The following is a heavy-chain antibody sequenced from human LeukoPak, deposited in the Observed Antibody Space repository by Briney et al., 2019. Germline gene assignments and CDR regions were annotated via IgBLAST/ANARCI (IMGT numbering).Heavy chain of an antibody. V-gene: IGHV1-2*02. D-gene: IGHD6-19*01. CDR1: GYTFSDYY. CDR2: IKPNSGGA. Sequence: ASVKVSCKASGYTFSDYYIHWVRQAPGQGLEWMGWIKPNSGGAEVAQKFQGRATMTRDTSISTAYMELTRLTSDDTAVYYCAKGTDIAMAYAIYYFDYWGQGTRVTVSS. J-gene: IGHJ4*02. CDR3: AKGTDIAMAYAIYYFDY.